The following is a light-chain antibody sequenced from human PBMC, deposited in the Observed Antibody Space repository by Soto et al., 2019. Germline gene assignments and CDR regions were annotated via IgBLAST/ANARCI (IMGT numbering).Light chain of an antibody. CDR3: QQYDNLPRT. J-gene: IGKJ1*01. CDR2: DAS. CDR1: QDISNY. V-gene: IGKV1-33*01. Sequence: DIQMTQSPSSLSASVGDRFTITCQASQDISNYLNWYQQKPWKAPKLLIYDASNLETGVPSRFSGSGSGTDFTFTISSLQPEDIATYYCQQYDNLPRTFGQGTKVDIK.